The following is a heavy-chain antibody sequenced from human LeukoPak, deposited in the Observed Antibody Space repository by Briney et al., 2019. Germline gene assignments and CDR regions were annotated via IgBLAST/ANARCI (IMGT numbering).Heavy chain of an antibody. CDR2: IRYDGSNK. V-gene: IGHV3-30*02. CDR1: GFTFSSYG. D-gene: IGHD3-10*01. J-gene: IGHJ4*02. CDR3: ALPMGQD. Sequence: PGGSLRLSCAASGFTFSSYGMHWVRQAPGKGLGWVAFIRYDGSNKFYADSVKGRFTISRDNSRNTLYLQMNSLRSEDTAVYYCALPMGQDWGQGTLVTVSS.